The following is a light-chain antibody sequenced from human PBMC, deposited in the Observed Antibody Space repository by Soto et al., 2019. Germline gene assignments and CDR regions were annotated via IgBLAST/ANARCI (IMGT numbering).Light chain of an antibody. Sequence: IQLTQSPSSLSASVGDRVTITCRASQGISSYLAWYQQKPGKAPKLLIYAASTLQSGVPSRFSGSGSGTDFTLTISSLQPEDFATYYCQQLNCYPQMYTFGQGTKLEIK. V-gene: IGKV1-9*01. CDR3: QQLNCYPQMYT. J-gene: IGKJ2*01. CDR1: QGISSY. CDR2: AAS.